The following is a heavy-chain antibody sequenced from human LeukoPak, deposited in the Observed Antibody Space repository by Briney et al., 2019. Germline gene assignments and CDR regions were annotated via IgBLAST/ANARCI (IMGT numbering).Heavy chain of an antibody. V-gene: IGHV4-4*07. CDR2: IYTSGST. D-gene: IGHD1-26*01. CDR1: GGSISSYY. Sequence: SETLSLTCTVSGGSISSYYWSWIRQPAGKGLEWIGRIYTSGSTNYNPSLKSRVTMSVDTSKNRFSLKLSSVTAADTAVYYCARVLYSGSYYGIDAFDIWGQGTMVTVSS. J-gene: IGHJ3*02. CDR3: ARVLYSGSYYGIDAFDI.